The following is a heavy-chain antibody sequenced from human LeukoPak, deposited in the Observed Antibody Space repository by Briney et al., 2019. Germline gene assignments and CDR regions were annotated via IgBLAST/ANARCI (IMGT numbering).Heavy chain of an antibody. CDR2: ISGSGGST. CDR1: VFTFSSYA. D-gene: IGHD3-10*01. J-gene: IGHJ4*02. CDR3: AKEANLAGYFDY. V-gene: IGHV3-23*01. Sequence: GGSLRLSCAASVFTFSSYAIRWVRRAPGKGREWVSSISGSGGSTNSADSVKGRFTISRDNAKNTLYLQMNSQRAEETAVYYCAKEANLAGYFDYWGQGTLVTVSS.